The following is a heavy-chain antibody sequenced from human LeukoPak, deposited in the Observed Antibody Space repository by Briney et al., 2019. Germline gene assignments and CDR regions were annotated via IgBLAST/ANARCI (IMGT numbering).Heavy chain of an antibody. V-gene: IGHV3-53*01. D-gene: IGHD1-14*01. Sequence: GVSLRLSCAPSGFTVITNDMTRLPEAPGKGLEGVSVLYSDGNTKYADSVQGRFTISRDNSKNTLYLEMNSLSPDDTAVYYCARGVEPLAANTLAYWGQGTLVTVSS. CDR1: GFTVITND. CDR2: LYSDGNT. CDR3: ARGVEPLAANTLAY. J-gene: IGHJ4*02.